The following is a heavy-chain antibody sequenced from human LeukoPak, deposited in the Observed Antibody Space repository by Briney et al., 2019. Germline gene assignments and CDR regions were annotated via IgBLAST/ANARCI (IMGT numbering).Heavy chain of an antibody. Sequence: ASVKVSCKASGYNFTSFDIIWLRQATGQGLEWMGWMNPNSGYTGYARKFQGRVTLTRNTSIGTAYMELSSLRSDDTAVYYCARDSLSYYDRGHQVFDIWGQGTMVTVSS. J-gene: IGHJ3*02. D-gene: IGHD3-22*01. CDR2: MNPNSGYT. CDR3: ARDSLSYYDRGHQVFDI. V-gene: IGHV1-8*01. CDR1: GYNFTSFD.